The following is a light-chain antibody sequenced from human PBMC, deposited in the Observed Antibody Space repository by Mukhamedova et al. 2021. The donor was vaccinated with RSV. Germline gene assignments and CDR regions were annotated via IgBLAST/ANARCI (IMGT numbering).Light chain of an antibody. V-gene: IGKV1-37*01. Sequence: GKVPKLLIYSASNLQSGVPSRFSGSGSGTDFTLTISSLQPEDVATYYGQRTYNAPPLPFGGGTKVEIK. CDR2: SAS. J-gene: IGKJ4*01. CDR3: QRTYNAPPLP.